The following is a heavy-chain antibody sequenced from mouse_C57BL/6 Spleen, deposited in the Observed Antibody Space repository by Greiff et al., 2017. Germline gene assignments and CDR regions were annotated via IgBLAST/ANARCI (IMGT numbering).Heavy chain of an antibody. CDR1: GYTFTSYW. CDR2: IDPSDSYT. Sequence: VQLQQPGAELVMPGASVKLSCKASGYTFTSYWMHWVKQRPGQGLEWIGEIDPSDSYTNYNQKFKGKSTLTVDKSSSTAYMQLSSLTSEDSAVYYCARKGYSNFLDYWGQGTSVTVSS. D-gene: IGHD2-5*01. J-gene: IGHJ4*01. V-gene: IGHV1-69*01. CDR3: ARKGYSNFLDY.